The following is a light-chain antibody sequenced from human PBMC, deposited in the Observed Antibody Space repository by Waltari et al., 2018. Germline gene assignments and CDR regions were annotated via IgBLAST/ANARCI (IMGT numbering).Light chain of an antibody. CDR1: SSDVGAYDY. CDR2: EVS. V-gene: IGLV2-8*01. CDR3: SSHTGSNNLV. Sequence: QSALTQPPSASGSPGQSVTISCTGTSSDVGAYDYVYWYQHRPGKAPKLLISEVSKRPSGVPDRVPGARSGNTAGLTASGLQAEDKADYYGSSHTGSNNLVFGGWTKLAVL. J-gene: IGLJ2*01.